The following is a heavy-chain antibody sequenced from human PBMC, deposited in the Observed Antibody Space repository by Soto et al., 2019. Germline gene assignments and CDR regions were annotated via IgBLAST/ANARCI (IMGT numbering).Heavy chain of an antibody. J-gene: IGHJ3*02. CDR1: GGTFSRYA. D-gene: IGHD6-19*01. Sequence: ASVKVSCKASGGTFSRYAISWVRQAPGQGLEWMGGIIPIFGTANYAQKFQGRVTITADESTSTAYMELSSLRSEDTAVYYCARKARYSSPPMGFDIWGQGTMVTVSS. CDR2: IIPIFGTA. CDR3: ARKARYSSPPMGFDI. V-gene: IGHV1-69*13.